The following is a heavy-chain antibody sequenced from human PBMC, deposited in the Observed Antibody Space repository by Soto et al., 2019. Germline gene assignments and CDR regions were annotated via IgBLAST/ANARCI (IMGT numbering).Heavy chain of an antibody. V-gene: IGHV4-31*03. J-gene: IGHJ4*02. Sequence: SETLSLTCTVSGVSISSGGYYWRWIRPHPGKGLEWIGYIYYSGSTYYNPSLKSRVTISVDTSKNQFSLKLSSVTAADTAVYYCAREVVDYYDSSGSTRPTCYFDYWGQGTLVTVSS. D-gene: IGHD3-22*01. CDR3: AREVVDYYDSSGSTRPTCYFDY. CDR1: GVSISSGGYY. CDR2: IYYSGST.